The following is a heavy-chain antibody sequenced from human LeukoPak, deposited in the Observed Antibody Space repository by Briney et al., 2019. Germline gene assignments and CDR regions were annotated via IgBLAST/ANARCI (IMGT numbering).Heavy chain of an antibody. CDR3: ARDRMSRAPTYFHH. CDR2: VSGDGGRT. CDR1: GFTFDEFA. J-gene: IGHJ1*01. Sequence: PGGSLRLSCAASGFTFDEFAMHWVRQAPGKGLEWVSFVSGDGGRTDYADSVKGRSTISRDNSKNSLYLQMNSLTAEDTAFYFCARDRMSRAPTYFHHWGQGTLVTVSA. D-gene: IGHD2-2*01. V-gene: IGHV3-43*02.